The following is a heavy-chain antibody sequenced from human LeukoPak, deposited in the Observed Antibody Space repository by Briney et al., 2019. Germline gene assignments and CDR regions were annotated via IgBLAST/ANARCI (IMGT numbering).Heavy chain of an antibody. CDR3: AKGGVTPPDY. J-gene: IGHJ4*02. D-gene: IGHD2-21*02. CDR1: GFTFSSSA. CDR2: ISASGGST. V-gene: IGHV3-23*01. Sequence: GGSLRLSCAASGFTFSSSAMSWVRQASGKGLVWVSAISASGGSTYYADSVKVRFTISRDNSKNTLYLQMNSLRAEDTAVYYCAKGGVTPPDYWGQGTLVTVSS.